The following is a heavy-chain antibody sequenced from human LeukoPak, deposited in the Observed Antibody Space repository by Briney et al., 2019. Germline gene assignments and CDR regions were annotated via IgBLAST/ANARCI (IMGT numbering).Heavy chain of an antibody. CDR1: GFTFSSYW. CDR3: ARKRRWATTVTDFDY. V-gene: IGHV3-7*01. J-gene: IGHJ4*02. Sequence: GGSLRLSCVASGFTFSSYWMSWVRQTPGKGLEWVANIKQDGSEKYYVDSVKGRFTISRDNAKNSLYLQMNSLRAEDTAVYYCARKRRWATTVTDFDYWGQGTLVTVSS. CDR2: IKQDGSEK. D-gene: IGHD4-17*01.